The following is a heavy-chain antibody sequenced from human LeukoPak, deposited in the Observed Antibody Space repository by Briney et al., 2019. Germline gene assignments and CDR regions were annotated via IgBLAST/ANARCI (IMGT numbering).Heavy chain of an antibody. CDR2: INPNSGGT. Sequence: ASVKVSCKASGYTFTGYYMHWVRQAPGQELEWMGWINPNSGGTNYAQKFQGRVTMTRDTSISTAYMELSRLRSDDTAVYYCAATMVRGVIRADYYYYMDVWGKGTTVTVSS. CDR1: GYTFTGYY. J-gene: IGHJ6*03. CDR3: AATMVRGVIRADYYYYMDV. V-gene: IGHV1-2*02. D-gene: IGHD3-10*01.